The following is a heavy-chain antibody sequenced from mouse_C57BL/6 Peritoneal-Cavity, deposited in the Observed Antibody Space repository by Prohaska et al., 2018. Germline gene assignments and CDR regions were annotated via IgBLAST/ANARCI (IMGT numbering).Heavy chain of an antibody. Sequence: KLSCKATGYTFPGYWIEWVKQRPGHGIEWIGEILPGSGSTNYNEKFKGKATFTADTSSNTAYMQLSSLTTEDSAIYYCARGTTVPDFDYWGQGTTLTVSS. J-gene: IGHJ2*01. D-gene: IGHD1-1*01. CDR1: GYTFPGYW. CDR3: ARGTTVPDFDY. V-gene: IGHV1-9*01. CDR2: ILPGSGST.